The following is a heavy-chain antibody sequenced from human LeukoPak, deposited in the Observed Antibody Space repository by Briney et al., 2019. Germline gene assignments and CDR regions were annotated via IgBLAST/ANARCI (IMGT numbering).Heavy chain of an antibody. D-gene: IGHD2-15*01. Sequence: GGSLRLSCVASGLRFRSYAMNWVRQATGKGLECISTISDDSSFTYYADSVKGRSAISRDDSKNTLYLQMNNLKVEDTAVYYCAKGRCSGVGCDSFHSWGQGALVTVSS. CDR3: AKGRCSGVGCDSFHS. J-gene: IGHJ4*02. CDR2: ISDDSSFT. CDR1: GLRFRSYA. V-gene: IGHV3-23*01.